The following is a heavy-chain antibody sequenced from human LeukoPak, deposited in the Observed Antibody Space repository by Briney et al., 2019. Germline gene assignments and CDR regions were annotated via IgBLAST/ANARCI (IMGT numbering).Heavy chain of an antibody. CDR2: IGPTGTDR. CDR3: ATETIGRHYDY. V-gene: IGHV3-21*01. D-gene: IGHD1-14*01. CDR1: GFTFSSCG. J-gene: IGHJ4*02. Sequence: PGGSLRLSCAASGFTFSSCGFNWVRQAPGNGLEWVSPIGPTGTDRYYADSVRGRFTISRDNAKNSMYLQMDSLRDEDTAVYYCATETIGRHYDYWGQGTLLTVSS.